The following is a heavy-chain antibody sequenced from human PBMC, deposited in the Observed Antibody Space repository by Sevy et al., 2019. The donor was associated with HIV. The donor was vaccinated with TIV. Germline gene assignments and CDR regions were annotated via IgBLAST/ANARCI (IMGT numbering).Heavy chain of an antibody. D-gene: IGHD2-8*02. Sequence: GGSLRLSCAASGFTFSSYSMNWVHQAPGKGLEWVSSISSSSSYIYYADSVKGRFTISRDNAKNSLYLQMNSLRAEDTAVYYCARTGPTGYYGMDVWGQGTTVTVSS. J-gene: IGHJ6*02. CDR3: ARTGPTGYYGMDV. CDR2: ISSSSSYI. CDR1: GFTFSSYS. V-gene: IGHV3-21*01.